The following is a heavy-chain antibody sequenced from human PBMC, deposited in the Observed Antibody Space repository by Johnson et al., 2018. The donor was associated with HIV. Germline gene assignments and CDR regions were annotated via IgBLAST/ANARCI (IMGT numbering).Heavy chain of an antibody. D-gene: IGHD6-6*01. CDR2: ISYDGSNK. J-gene: IGHJ3*02. Sequence: QVQLVESGGGVVQPGRSLRLSCAASGFTFSNYGMHWVRQAPGKGLEWVAVISYDGSNKYYADSVKGRFTISRDNSKNTLYLQMNSLRAEDTAVYYCAKDRGAARAFDAFDIWGQGTMVTVSS. CDR1: GFTFSNYG. CDR3: AKDRGAARAFDAFDI. V-gene: IGHV3-30*18.